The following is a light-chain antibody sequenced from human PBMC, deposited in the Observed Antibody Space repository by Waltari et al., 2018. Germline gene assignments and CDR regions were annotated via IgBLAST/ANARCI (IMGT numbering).Light chain of an antibody. CDR1: QSLLHSNGYNY. J-gene: IGKJ1*01. CDR2: LGS. Sequence: IVVTQSPLSLPVTPGEPASISCRSSQSLLHSNGYNYLDWDLQKPGQAPQLLIYLGSNRASGVPDRFSGSGSGTDFTLEISRVEAEDFGVYYCMQSLQSLLTCGQGTKVEIK. V-gene: IGKV2-28*01. CDR3: MQSLQSLLT.